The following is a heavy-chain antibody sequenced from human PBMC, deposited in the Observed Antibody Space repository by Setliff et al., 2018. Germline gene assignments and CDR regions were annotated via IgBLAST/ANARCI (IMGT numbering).Heavy chain of an antibody. CDR1: GGSFSGYY. V-gene: IGHV4-34*01. Sequence: ETLSLTCAVYGGSFSGYYWSWIRQPPGKGLEWIGEINHSGSTNYNPSLKSRVTISVDTSKNQFSLKLSSVTAADTAVYYCARSGYYDFWSGFLNDAFDIWGQGTMVTVSS. CDR3: ARSGYYDFWSGFLNDAFDI. CDR2: INHSGST. D-gene: IGHD3-3*01. J-gene: IGHJ3*02.